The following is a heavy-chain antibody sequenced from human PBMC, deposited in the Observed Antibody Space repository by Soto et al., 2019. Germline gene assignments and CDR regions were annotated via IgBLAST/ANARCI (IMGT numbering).Heavy chain of an antibody. D-gene: IGHD3-22*01. CDR3: ARPSCDDSSGYYNWFDP. CDR2: IYHSGST. J-gene: IGHJ5*02. V-gene: IGHV4-30-2*01. CDR1: GGAISSGGYS. Sequence: SETLSLTCAVSGGAISSGGYSWSWIRQPPGKGLEWIGYIYHSGSTYYNPSLKSRVTISVDRSKNQFSLKLSSVTAADTAVYYCARPSCDDSSGYYNWFDPWGQGNLVTVSS.